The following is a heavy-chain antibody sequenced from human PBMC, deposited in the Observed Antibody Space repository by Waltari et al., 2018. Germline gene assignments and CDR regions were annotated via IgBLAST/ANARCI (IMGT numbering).Heavy chain of an antibody. V-gene: IGHV1-8*03. Sequence: VQLVESGGGLVQPGGSLRLSCAASGLTVSSTHMSWVRQAAGKGLEWVGWMNPNSGNAGHPQKFQGRVTFTRDTSLSTAYMDLSSLGPDDTAVYYCARALGPYSHGLGFWGQGTLVTVSS. CDR1: GLTVSSTH. J-gene: IGHJ4*02. CDR2: MNPNSGNA. CDR3: ARALGPYSHGLGF. D-gene: IGHD5-18*01.